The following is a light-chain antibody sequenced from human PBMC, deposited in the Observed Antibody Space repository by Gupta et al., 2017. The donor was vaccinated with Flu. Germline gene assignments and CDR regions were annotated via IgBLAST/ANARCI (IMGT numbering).Light chain of an antibody. CDR3: QHDYDLHHT. J-gene: IGKJ3*01. Sequence: PSSLSASVGDKVTISCQASQDISNYLNWYQQTPGKAPKLLIYATSNLQKGVPSRFSGSGSGTDFSLTISSLQAEDIASYYCQHDYDLHHTFGHGTKLDIK. CDR1: QDISNY. V-gene: IGKV1-33*01. CDR2: ATS.